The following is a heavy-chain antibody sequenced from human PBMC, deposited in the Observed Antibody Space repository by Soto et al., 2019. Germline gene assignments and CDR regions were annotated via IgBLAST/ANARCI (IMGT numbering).Heavy chain of an antibody. CDR3: TRDLNGGNPFDH. CDR2: IDPGSGKA. CDR1: GYTLTNYA. V-gene: IGHV1-3*01. Sequence: QVQLVQSGAEVKKPGASVRDSCKPSGYTLTNYAIQWVRQAAGQSLEWLAWIDPGSGKATYSQKVQGNLIVTTAISASTFYRDLSSLTSEDTAVYFCTRDLNGGNPFDHWGQGVLVTVSS. J-gene: IGHJ4*02. D-gene: IGHD2-8*01.